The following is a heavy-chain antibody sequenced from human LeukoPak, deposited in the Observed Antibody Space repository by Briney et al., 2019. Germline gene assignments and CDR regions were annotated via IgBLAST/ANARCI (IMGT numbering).Heavy chain of an antibody. J-gene: IGHJ4*02. Sequence: GGSLRLSCAASGFTFSSYGMHWVRQAPGKGLEWVAFIRYDGSNKYYADSVKGRFTISRDNSKNTLYLQMNSLRAEDTAVYYCAKGNTIFGVVKPVDYWGQGTLVTVSS. D-gene: IGHD3-3*01. CDR3: AKGNTIFGVVKPVDY. V-gene: IGHV3-30*02. CDR2: IRYDGSNK. CDR1: GFTFSSYG.